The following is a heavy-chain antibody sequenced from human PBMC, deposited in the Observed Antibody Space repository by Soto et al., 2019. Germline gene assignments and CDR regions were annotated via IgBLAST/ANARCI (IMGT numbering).Heavy chain of an antibody. D-gene: IGHD2-2*02. Sequence: QVQLVQSGAEVKKPGSSVKVSCKASGGTFSNYAINWVRQAPGQGLEWMGGIIPFFGTANHAQKFQGRVTITADESTSTAYMELSSLRSEDTAVYYCARGPGAYHYFDYWGQGTLVTVSS. CDR3: ARGPGAYHYFDY. CDR1: GGTFSNYA. J-gene: IGHJ4*02. CDR2: IIPFFGTA. V-gene: IGHV1-69*01.